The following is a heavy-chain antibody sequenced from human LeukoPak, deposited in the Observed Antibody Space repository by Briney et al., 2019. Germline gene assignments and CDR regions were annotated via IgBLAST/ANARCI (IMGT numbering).Heavy chain of an antibody. D-gene: IGHD3-10*01. CDR1: GFSLSSHV. V-gene: IGHV3-74*01. CDR3: ARAAGHGAGSYGFNI. Sequence: NPGGSLRLSCAASGFSLSSHVMHWVRQAPGKGLVWVSRIIRDGTGTDYADSVKGRFTISRDIATNTLYLEMNSLRAEDTAMYYCARAAGHGAGSYGFNIWGQGTTVTVSS. CDR2: IIRDGTGT. J-gene: IGHJ3*02.